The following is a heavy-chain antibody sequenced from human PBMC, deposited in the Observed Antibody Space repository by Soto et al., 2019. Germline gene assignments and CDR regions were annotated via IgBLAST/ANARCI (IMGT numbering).Heavy chain of an antibody. V-gene: IGHV3-48*01. D-gene: IGHD3-22*01. CDR1: GLSLSTSG. CDR2: ISSSSSTI. Sequence: GGSLRLSCASSGLSLSTSGMHWVRQGPGKGLEWVSYISSSSSTIYYADSVKGRFTISRDNAKNSLYLQMNSLRAEDTAVYYCARGAYYYDSSGLSYWGQGTLVTVSS. J-gene: IGHJ4*02. CDR3: ARGAYYYDSSGLSY.